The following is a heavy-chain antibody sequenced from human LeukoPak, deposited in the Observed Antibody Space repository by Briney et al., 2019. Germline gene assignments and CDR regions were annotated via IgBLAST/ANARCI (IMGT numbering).Heavy chain of an antibody. CDR1: GYSISSGYY. V-gene: IGHV4-38-2*02. J-gene: IGHJ3*02. CDR3: ARTGVAAFGAFDI. CDR2: IYHSGST. D-gene: IGHD6-19*01. Sequence: SETLSLTCTVSGYSISSGYYWGWIRQPPGKGLEWIGSIYHSGSTYYNPSLKSRVTISVDTSKNQFSLKLSSVTAADTAVYYCARTGVAAFGAFDIWGQGTMVTVSS.